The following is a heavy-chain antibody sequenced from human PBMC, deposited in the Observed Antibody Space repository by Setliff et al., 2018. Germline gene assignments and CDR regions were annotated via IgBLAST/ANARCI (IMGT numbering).Heavy chain of an antibody. J-gene: IGHJ4*02. Sequence: SETLSLTCTVSDNSISSRHYYWSWIRQPAGKGLEWLGQIYTSWSTNYNPSLKGRATISIDTSKNQFSLNLYSVTAADTAVYYCARTGTYRYFDYWGQGTLVTV. CDR2: IYTSWST. V-gene: IGHV4-61*09. D-gene: IGHD1-1*01. CDR3: ARTGTYRYFDY. CDR1: DNSISSRHYY.